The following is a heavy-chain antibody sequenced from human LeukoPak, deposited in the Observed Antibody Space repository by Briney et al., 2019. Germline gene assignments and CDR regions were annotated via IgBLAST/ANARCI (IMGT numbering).Heavy chain of an antibody. J-gene: IGHJ6*04. CDR2: IGDSGGST. V-gene: IGHV3-23*01. D-gene: IGHD6-6*01. CDR3: AKGGASSPYTYIDG. CDR1: GFTFSNHA. Sequence: PGGSLGLSCAASGFTFSNHAMSWVRQAPGKGLEWVSVIGDSGGSTYYADSVKGRFTISRDNSKNTLYLQMNSLRADDTAVCHCAKGGASSPYTYIDGWGKGTTVIVSS.